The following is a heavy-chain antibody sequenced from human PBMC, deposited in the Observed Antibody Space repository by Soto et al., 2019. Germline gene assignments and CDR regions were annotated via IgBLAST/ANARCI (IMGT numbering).Heavy chain of an antibody. D-gene: IGHD1-1*01. CDR3: ASDYRASERHHRFDN. Sequence: QEQLVQSGAEVKKPGASVTISCKASGDTFSRHYIHWVRQAPGQGLEWMGVINPTGASTSYAQKFQGRVTVTRVTSTSTISMELRSLISEDTAVYFCASDYRASERHHRFDNWGQGTMVNVSS. J-gene: IGHJ3*02. V-gene: IGHV1-46*03. CDR1: GDTFSRHY. CDR2: INPTGAST.